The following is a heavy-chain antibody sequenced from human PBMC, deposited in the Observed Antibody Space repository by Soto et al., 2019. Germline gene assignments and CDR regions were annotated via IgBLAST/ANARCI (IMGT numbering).Heavy chain of an antibody. CDR2: VSGSGGST. V-gene: IGHV3-23*01. J-gene: IGHJ4*02. Sequence: GGSLKLSCAASGFTFSSYAMSWVRQAPGKGLEWVSAVSGSGGSTYYADSVKGRFTISRDNSKNTLYLQMNSLRAEDTAVYYCAREHGCRAVYAMFDYWGQGTLVTVSS. CDR3: AREHGCRAVYAMFDY. CDR1: GFTFSSYA. D-gene: IGHD2-8*01.